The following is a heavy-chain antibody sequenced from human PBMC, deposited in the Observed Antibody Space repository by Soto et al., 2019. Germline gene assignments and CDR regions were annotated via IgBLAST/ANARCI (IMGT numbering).Heavy chain of an antibody. CDR1: VFTFSSYA. D-gene: IGHD1-26*01. V-gene: IGHV3-30-3*01. Sequence: WWSLRLSCSASVFTFSSYAMHWVRQAPGKGLEWVAVISYDGSNKYYADSVKGRFTISRDNSKNTLYLQMNSLRAEDTAVYYCASMGALRNFDYWGQGTLVTVSS. CDR3: ASMGALRNFDY. CDR2: ISYDGSNK. J-gene: IGHJ4*02.